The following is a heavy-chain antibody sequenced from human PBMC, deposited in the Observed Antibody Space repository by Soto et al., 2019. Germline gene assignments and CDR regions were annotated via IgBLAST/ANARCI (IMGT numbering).Heavy chain of an antibody. CDR1: GYTFTSYG. J-gene: IGHJ3*02. CDR3: ARVKIDIVVVVAVTGAFDI. D-gene: IGHD2-15*01. Sequence: GASVKVSWKASGYTFTSYGISWVRQAPGQGLEWMGWISAYNGNKNYAQKLQGRVTMNTDTSTSTAYKEQRSLRSDDTDVYYFARVKIDIVVVVAVTGAFDIWGQGTMVTVSS. CDR2: ISAYNGNK. V-gene: IGHV1-18*01.